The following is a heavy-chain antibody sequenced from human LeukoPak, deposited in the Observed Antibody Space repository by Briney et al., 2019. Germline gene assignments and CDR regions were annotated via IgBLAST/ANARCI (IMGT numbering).Heavy chain of an antibody. Sequence: ASVKVSCKASGYTFTSYGISWVRQAPGQGLEWMGWISAYNGNTNYAQKLQGRVTMTTDTSTSTAYMELRSLRSDDTAVYYCARDEGVAAAGTYYYYGMDVWGRGTTVTVSS. J-gene: IGHJ6*02. CDR2: ISAYNGNT. CDR3: ARDEGVAAAGTYYYYGMDV. D-gene: IGHD6-13*01. V-gene: IGHV1-18*01. CDR1: GYTFTSYG.